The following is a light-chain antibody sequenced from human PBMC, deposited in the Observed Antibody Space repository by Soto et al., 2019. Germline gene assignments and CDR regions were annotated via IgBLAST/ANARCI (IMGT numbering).Light chain of an antibody. CDR3: QQHGSSPLT. J-gene: IGKJ4*01. CDR2: GAS. Sequence: IAMTQPPATLSLSPGETATLTCRASQSVSSYLAWYQQKPGQAPRLLIYGASSRAAGIPDRFSGSGSGTDFTLTISRLEPEDFAVYYCQQHGSSPLTFGGGTKVDI. V-gene: IGKV3-20*01. CDR1: QSVSSY.